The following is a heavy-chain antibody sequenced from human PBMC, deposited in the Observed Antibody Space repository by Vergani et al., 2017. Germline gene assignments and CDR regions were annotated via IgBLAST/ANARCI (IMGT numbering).Heavy chain of an antibody. CDR3: ARVNSGTNYGMDV. Sequence: EVQLVESGGGLVQPGGSLRLSCAASGFTFSDHYMDWVRQAPGKGLEWVGRTRNKANSYTTEYAASVKGRFTISRDDSKNSLYLQMNSLKTEDTAVYYCARVNSGTNYGMDVWGRGTTVTVSS. D-gene: IGHD1-26*01. CDR1: GFTFSDHY. CDR2: TRNKANSYTT. V-gene: IGHV3-72*01. J-gene: IGHJ6*02.